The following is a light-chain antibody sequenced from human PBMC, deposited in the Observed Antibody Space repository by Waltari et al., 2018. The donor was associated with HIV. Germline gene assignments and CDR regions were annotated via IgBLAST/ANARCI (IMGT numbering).Light chain of an antibody. CDR1: DSNIGSNY. CDR2: KNN. Sequence: QSVVTKPPSASGTHGQRVTISGSGSDSNIGSNYVYWYHDLPGTAPKLLIYKNNPRASGVPDRVSGSESDASASLAISGLRAEDEADYYCASCDDNLNSWVFGGGTKLTVL. CDR3: ASCDDNLNSWV. V-gene: IGLV1-47*01. J-gene: IGLJ3*02.